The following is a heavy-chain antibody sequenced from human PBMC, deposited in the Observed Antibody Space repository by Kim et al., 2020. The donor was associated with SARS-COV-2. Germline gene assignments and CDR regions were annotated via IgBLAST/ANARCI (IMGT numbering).Heavy chain of an antibody. Sequence: GGSLRLSCAASGFTFSSYAMSWVRQAPGKGLEWVSVIYSGGSSTYYADSVKGRFTISRDNSKNTLYLQMNSLRAEDTAVYYCAKDLRAAAGTLAYYYYYGMDVWGQGTTVTVSS. CDR2: IYSGGSST. J-gene: IGHJ6*02. CDR3: AKDLRAAAGTLAYYYYYGMDV. D-gene: IGHD6-13*01. CDR1: GFTFSSYA. V-gene: IGHV3-23*03.